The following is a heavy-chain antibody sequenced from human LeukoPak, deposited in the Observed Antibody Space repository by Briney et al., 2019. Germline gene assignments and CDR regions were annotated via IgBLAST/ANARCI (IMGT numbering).Heavy chain of an antibody. CDR1: GFTFSSYS. CDR2: ISSSSNTI. D-gene: IGHD6-19*01. J-gene: IGHJ4*02. CDR3: ARDNSRLKDY. V-gene: IGHV3-48*04. Sequence: GGSLRLSCAASGFTFSSYSMNWVRQAPGKGLEWVSYISSSSNTIYYADSVKGRFTISRDNANNSLYLQVNSLRAEDTAVYYCARDNSRLKDYWGQGTLVTVSS.